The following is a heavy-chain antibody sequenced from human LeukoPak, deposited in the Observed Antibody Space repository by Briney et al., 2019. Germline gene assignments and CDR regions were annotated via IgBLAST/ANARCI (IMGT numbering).Heavy chain of an antibody. CDR2: MNPNSGNT. CDR3: ARADTVVVPAASYNWFDP. Sequence: GASVKVSCKASGYTFTSYDINWVRQATGRGLEWMGWMNPNSGNTGYAQKFQGRVTMTRNTSISTAYMELSSLRSEDTAVYYCARADTVVVPAASYNWFDPWGQGTLVTVSS. V-gene: IGHV1-8*01. CDR1: GYTFTSYD. D-gene: IGHD2-2*01. J-gene: IGHJ5*02.